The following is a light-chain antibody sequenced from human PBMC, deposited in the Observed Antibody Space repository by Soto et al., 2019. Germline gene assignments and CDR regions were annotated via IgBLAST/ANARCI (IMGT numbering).Light chain of an antibody. CDR2: GAS. CDR3: QQYGSSPRT. Sequence: ETVFTQSPGTLSLSPGQRATLSCRAIQSVSSSYLAWYQQNPGQAPRLLIYGASSRATGIPDRFSGSGSGTDFTLTISRLEPEDFAVYYCQQYGSSPRTFGQGTKVDIK. J-gene: IGKJ1*01. CDR1: QSVSSSY. V-gene: IGKV3-20*01.